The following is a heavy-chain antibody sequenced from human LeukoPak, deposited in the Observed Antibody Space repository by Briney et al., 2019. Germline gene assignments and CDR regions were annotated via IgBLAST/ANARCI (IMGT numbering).Heavy chain of an antibody. J-gene: IGHJ4*02. D-gene: IGHD6-13*01. CDR1: GGSISSSSYY. CDR3: VTYGSTTWYIFDY. CDR2: IYYSGDT. Sequence: SSETLSLTCTVSGGSISSSSYYWGWIRQPPGKGLEWIGSIYYSGDTYYNPSLKNPVTISLDTSRNQFSLTLTSVTVADTAIYYCVTYGSTTWYIFDYWGQGTLVTVSS. V-gene: IGHV4-39*07.